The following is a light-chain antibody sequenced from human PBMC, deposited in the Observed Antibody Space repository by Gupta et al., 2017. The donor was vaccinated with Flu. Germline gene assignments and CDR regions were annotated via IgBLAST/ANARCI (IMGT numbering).Light chain of an antibody. Sequence: EIVLTQPPATLSLSPGDRADLSCRASQSVSDYIVWYQQKPGQPPRLLLFSPSTRAAGIPPRFSVSGSGTDFTLTISSLEPEDFAVYYCQQRSNWPMYTFGQGTRLEI. CDR2: SPS. CDR3: QQRSNWPMYT. CDR1: QSVSDY. J-gene: IGKJ2*01. V-gene: IGKV3-11*01.